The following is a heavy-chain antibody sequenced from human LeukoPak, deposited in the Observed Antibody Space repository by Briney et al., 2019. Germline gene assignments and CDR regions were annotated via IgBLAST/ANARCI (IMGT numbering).Heavy chain of an antibody. CDR3: AGEHYCRSTSCYDVVRDY. V-gene: IGHV3-21*01. CDR2: ISSSSLYI. Sequence: PGGTLRLSCVGYGLTFSRYFMNWVRQAPGKGLEWVSSISSSSLYIYYAASVRGRFTFSSDNDRHLLHLQMNGLRAEDTAVYCCAGEHYCRSTSCYDVVRDYWGQGTLVTVSS. CDR1: GLTFSRYF. J-gene: IGHJ4*02. D-gene: IGHD2-2*01.